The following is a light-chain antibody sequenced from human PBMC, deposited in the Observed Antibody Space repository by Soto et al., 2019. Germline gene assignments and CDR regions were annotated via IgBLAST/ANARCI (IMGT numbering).Light chain of an antibody. V-gene: IGLV2-14*01. Sequence: QSALAQPASVSGSPGQSITISCTGTSSDVGDYNYVSWYQQYPGKAPQLMIYDVSNRPSGVSNRFSGSKSGNTASLSISGLQAEDEADYYCSSYTRSSTLRVFGGGTKLTVL. CDR1: SSDVGDYNY. CDR3: SSYTRSSTLRV. J-gene: IGLJ2*01. CDR2: DVS.